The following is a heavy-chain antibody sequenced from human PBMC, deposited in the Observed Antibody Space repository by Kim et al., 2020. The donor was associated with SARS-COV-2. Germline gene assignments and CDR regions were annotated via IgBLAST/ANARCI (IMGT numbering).Heavy chain of an antibody. V-gene: IGHV3-30*07. Sequence: DSVKGRFTISRDNSKNTLYLQMNSLRAEDTAVYYCAREGGVLGPLYYFDYWGQGTLVTVSS. D-gene: IGHD3-16*01. J-gene: IGHJ4*02. CDR3: AREGGVLGPLYYFDY.